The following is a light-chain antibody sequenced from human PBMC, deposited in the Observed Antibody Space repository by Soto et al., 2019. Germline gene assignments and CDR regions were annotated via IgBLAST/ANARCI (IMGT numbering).Light chain of an antibody. CDR3: QQRSNWPST. J-gene: IGKJ4*01. Sequence: EIVLTQSPATLSLSPGERAALSCRASQSVSSYLACYQQKPGQAPRLLIYDASKRATGIQARFSGSGSGTGFTLTISSLEPEDFAVYFCQQRSNWPSTFGGGTKVEI. CDR1: QSVSSY. V-gene: IGKV3-11*01. CDR2: DAS.